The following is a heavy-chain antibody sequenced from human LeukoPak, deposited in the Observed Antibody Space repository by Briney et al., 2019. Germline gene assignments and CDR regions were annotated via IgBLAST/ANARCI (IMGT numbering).Heavy chain of an antibody. Sequence: SETLSLTCTVSGGSISSYYWSWIRQPPGKGLEWIGYIYYSGSTNYNPSLKSRVTISVDTSKNQFSLKLSSVTAADTAVYYCARSPYSSSWYPFAPWGQGTLVTVSS. CDR1: GGSISSYY. CDR3: ARSPYSSSWYPFAP. D-gene: IGHD6-13*01. J-gene: IGHJ5*02. CDR2: IYYSGST. V-gene: IGHV4-59*12.